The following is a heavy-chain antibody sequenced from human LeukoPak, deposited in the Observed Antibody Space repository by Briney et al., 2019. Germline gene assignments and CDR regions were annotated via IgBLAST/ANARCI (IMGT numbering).Heavy chain of an antibody. Sequence: SETLSLTCTVSGGSISSYYWSWIRQPPGKGLKWIGYIYYSGSTNYNPSLKSRVTISVDTSKNQFSLKLSSVTAADTAVYYCARVAVGVRGVSRNWFDPRGQGTLVTVSS. CDR1: GGSISSYY. CDR2: IYYSGST. D-gene: IGHD3-10*01. CDR3: ARVAVGVRGVSRNWFDP. J-gene: IGHJ5*02. V-gene: IGHV4-59*01.